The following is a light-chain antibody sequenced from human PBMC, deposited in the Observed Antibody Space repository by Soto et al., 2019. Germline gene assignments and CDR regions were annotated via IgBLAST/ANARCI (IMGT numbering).Light chain of an antibody. J-gene: IGKJ1*01. CDR2: DAS. Sequence: DIQMTQSPSSVSASVGDRVTITCRASQGISNWLAWYQQKPGKAPKLLIYDASSLESGVPSRFSGSGSGTEFTLTISSLQPDDFATYYCQQYNSYWTFGQGTKVDIK. V-gene: IGKV1-5*01. CDR3: QQYNSYWT. CDR1: QGISNW.